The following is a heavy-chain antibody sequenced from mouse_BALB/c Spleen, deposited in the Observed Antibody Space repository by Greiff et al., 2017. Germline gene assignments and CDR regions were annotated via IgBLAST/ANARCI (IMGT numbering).Heavy chain of an antibody. CDR2: ILPGSGST. D-gene: IGHD2-14*01. CDR1: GYTFSSYW. Sequence: VQLQQSGAELMKPGASVKISCKATGYTFSSYWIEWVKQRPGHGLEWIGEILPGSGSTNYNEKFKGKATFTADTSSNTAYMQLSSLTSEDSAVYYCARGYRYGYWYFDVWGAGTTVTVSS. V-gene: IGHV1-9*01. CDR3: ARGYRYGYWYFDV. J-gene: IGHJ1*01.